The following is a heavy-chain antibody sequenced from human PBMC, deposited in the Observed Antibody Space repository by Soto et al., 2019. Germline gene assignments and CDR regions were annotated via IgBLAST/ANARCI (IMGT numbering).Heavy chain of an antibody. CDR1: GFTFSSYG. CDR3: ARDHPNYDILTGYYVGYGMDV. CDR2: IWYDGSNK. V-gene: IGHV3-33*01. D-gene: IGHD3-9*01. Sequence: VQLVESGGGVVQPGRSLRLSCAASGFTFSSYGMHWVRQAPGKGLEWVAVIWYDGSNKYYADSVKGRFTISRDNSKNTLYLQMNSLRAEDTAVYYCARDHPNYDILTGYYVGYGMDVWGQGTTVTVSS. J-gene: IGHJ6*02.